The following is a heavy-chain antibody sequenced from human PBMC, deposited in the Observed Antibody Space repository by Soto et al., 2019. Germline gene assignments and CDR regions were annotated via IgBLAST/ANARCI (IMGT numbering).Heavy chain of an antibody. CDR2: ISGSGGST. J-gene: IGHJ2*01. D-gene: IGHD4-17*01. V-gene: IGHV3-23*04. Sequence: EVQLVESGGGLVQPGGSVRLSCAASGFTFSSYAMNWVRQAPGKGLEWVAGISGSGGSTYYADAVKGRFTISRDNSKNTLYLQMNSLRAEDTAVYYCAKRTVGWYFDLWGRGTLVTVSS. CDR1: GFTFSSYA. CDR3: AKRTVGWYFDL.